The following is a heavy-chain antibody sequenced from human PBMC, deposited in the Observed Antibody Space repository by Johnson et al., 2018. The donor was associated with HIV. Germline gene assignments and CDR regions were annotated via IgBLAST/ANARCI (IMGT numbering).Heavy chain of an antibody. V-gene: IGHV3-13*01. CDR1: GFIFSSYD. CDR3: ARAGDYDVLTGSLLRGTFDV. CDR2: IGSSGDT. D-gene: IGHD3-9*01. Sequence: VQLVESGGGVVQPGRSVRLSCAASGFIFSSYDMHWVRQTTGKGLEWISGIGSSGDTFYPGSVKGRFTISRANAKNSLYLQMNSLRAGDTGVYYCARAGDYDVLTGSLLRGTFDVWGQGTMVTVSS. J-gene: IGHJ3*01.